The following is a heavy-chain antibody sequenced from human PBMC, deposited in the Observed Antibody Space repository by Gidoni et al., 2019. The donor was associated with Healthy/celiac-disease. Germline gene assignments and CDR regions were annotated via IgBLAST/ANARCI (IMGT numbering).Heavy chain of an antibody. CDR3: ARHRIVVVLDRFDY. V-gene: IGHV4-39*01. J-gene: IGHJ4*02. D-gene: IGHD3-22*01. Sequence: QLQLQESGPGLVKPSETLSLTCTVSGGSISSSSYYWGWIRQPPGKGLEWIGSIYYSGSTYYNPSLKSRVTISVDTSKNQFSLKLSSVTAADTAVYYCARHRIVVVLDRFDYWGQGTLVTVSS. CDR2: IYYSGST. CDR1: GGSISSSSYY.